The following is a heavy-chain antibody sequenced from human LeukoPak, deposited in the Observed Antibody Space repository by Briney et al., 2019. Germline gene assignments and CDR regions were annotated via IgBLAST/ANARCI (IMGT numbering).Heavy chain of an antibody. CDR2: ISGSGAGT. CDR3: AIRDGGYNSVGAFDI. CDR1: GFTFSSYA. D-gene: IGHD5-24*01. V-gene: IGHV3-23*01. J-gene: IGHJ3*02. Sequence: GGSLRLSCAASGFTFSSYAMSWVREAPAKGLEWVSLISGSGAGTYYADSVKGRFTISRDNSKNTLYLQMNSLRAEDTAVYYCAIRDGGYNSVGAFDIWGQGTMVTVSS.